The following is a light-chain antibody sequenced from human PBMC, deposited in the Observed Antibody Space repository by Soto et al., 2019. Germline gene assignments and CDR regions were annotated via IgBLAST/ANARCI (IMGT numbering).Light chain of an antibody. CDR1: RGIDDR. J-gene: IGKJ5*01. CDR3: QQYYSHPLT. V-gene: IGKV1D-16*01. Sequence: DIQMTQSPSSLSASVGDRVTITCRASRGIDDRLAWYQQKPEKALISLIYFASNLQDWVPSRFSGSGSGTEFTLTISNLQPEDFATYYCQQYYSHPLTFGQGTRLDIE. CDR2: FAS.